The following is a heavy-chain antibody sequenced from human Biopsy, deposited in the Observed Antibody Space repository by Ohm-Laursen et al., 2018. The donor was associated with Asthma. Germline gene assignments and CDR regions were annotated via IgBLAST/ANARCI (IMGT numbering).Heavy chain of an antibody. D-gene: IGHD3-22*01. CDR1: YVSITSGGYY. J-gene: IGHJ4*02. Sequence: TLSLTCTVSYVSITSGGYYWTWIRQHPGKGLEWIGFIYYSGSTYYNPSLKSRVSISIDTSKNQFSLKLSSVTAADTAVCYCARAQDYYDSRGYYRSFDYWGQGTLVTVSP. CDR3: ARAQDYYDSRGYYRSFDY. CDR2: IYYSGST. V-gene: IGHV4-31*03.